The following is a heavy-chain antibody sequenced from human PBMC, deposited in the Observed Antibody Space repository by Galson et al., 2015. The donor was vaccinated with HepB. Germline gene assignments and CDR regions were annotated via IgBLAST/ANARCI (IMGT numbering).Heavy chain of an antibody. CDR1: GYTFTSYY. Sequence: SVKVSCKASGYTFTSYYMHWVRQAPGQGLEWMGIINPSGGSTSYAQKLQGRVTMTRDTSTSTVYMELSSLRSEDTAVYYCAIACYSSSCPGAFDIWGQGTMVTVSS. D-gene: IGHD6-13*01. CDR3: AIACYSSSCPGAFDI. J-gene: IGHJ3*02. CDR2: INPSGGST. V-gene: IGHV1-46*04.